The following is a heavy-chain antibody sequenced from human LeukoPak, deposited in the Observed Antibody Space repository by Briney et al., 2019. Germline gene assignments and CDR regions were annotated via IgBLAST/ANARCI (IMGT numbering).Heavy chain of an antibody. J-gene: IGHJ4*02. V-gene: IGHV3-23*01. Sequence: PGGSLRLSCAASGFTSRFTSSSCAMTWVRQAPGKGLEWVSAISGSGDSTYYADSVKGRFTISRDNSKNTLYLQMNSLRAEDTATYYCAARPTSAAVAPSDYWGQGTLVTVSS. CDR1: GFTSRFTSSSCA. CDR2: ISGSGDST. D-gene: IGHD6-19*01. CDR3: AARPTSAAVAPSDY.